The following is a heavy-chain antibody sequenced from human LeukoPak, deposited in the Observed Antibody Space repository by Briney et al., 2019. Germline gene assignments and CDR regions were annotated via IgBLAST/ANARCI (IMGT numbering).Heavy chain of an antibody. CDR2: INHSGST. CDR1: GGSFSGYY. Sequence: SETLSLTCAVYGGSFSGYYWSWIRQPPGKGLECIGEINHSGSTNYNPSLKSRVTISVDTSKNQFSLKLSSVTAADTAVYYCARGITIFGPADYWGQGTLVTVSS. V-gene: IGHV4-34*01. J-gene: IGHJ4*02. CDR3: ARGITIFGPADY. D-gene: IGHD3-3*01.